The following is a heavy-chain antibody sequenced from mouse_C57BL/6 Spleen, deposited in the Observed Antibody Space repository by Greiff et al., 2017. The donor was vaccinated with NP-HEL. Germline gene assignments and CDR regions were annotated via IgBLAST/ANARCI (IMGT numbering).Heavy chain of an antibody. CDR2: IYPGDGDT. J-gene: IGHJ1*03. CDR3: ARSAPKNWYFDV. Sequence: VQLQQSGPELVKPGASVKISCKASGYAFSSSWMNWVKQRPGKGLEWIGRIYPGDGDTNYNGKFKGKATLTADKSSSTAYMQLSSLTSEDSAVYFCARSAPKNWYFDVWGTGTTVTVSS. V-gene: IGHV1-82*01. CDR1: GYAFSSSW.